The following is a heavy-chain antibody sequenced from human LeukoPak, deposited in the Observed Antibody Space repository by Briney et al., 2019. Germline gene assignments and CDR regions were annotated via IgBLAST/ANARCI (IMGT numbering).Heavy chain of an antibody. V-gene: IGHV3-48*03. CDR1: GFTFSSYE. D-gene: IGHD3-10*01. CDR2: ISSSGSTI. CDR3: ARDGPSIIRGVIRGAVAYYYYYMDV. Sequence: GGSLRLSCAASGFTFSSYEMNWVRQAPGKGLEWVSYISSSGSTIYHADSVKGRFTVSRDNAKNSLYLQMNSLRAEDTAVYYCARDGPSIIRGVIRGAVAYYYYYMDVWGKGTTVTISS. J-gene: IGHJ6*03.